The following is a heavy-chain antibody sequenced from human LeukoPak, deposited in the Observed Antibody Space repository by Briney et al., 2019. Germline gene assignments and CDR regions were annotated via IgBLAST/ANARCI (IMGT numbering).Heavy chain of an antibody. J-gene: IGHJ4*02. Sequence: SETLSLTCTVSGGSISSSSYYWGWIRQPPGEGLQWIGSIYYSGSTYYNPSLKSRVTISVDTSKNQFSLKLSSVTAADTAVYYCARRKRGGWPLDYWGQGTLVTVSS. V-gene: IGHV4-39*01. CDR2: IYYSGST. CDR1: GGSISSSSYY. D-gene: IGHD6-19*01. CDR3: ARRKRGGWPLDY.